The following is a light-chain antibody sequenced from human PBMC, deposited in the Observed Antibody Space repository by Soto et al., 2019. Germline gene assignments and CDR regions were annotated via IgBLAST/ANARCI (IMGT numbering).Light chain of an antibody. J-gene: IGKJ5*01. Sequence: EIVMTQSPVTLSVSPGERSTLSCRASESVGSNLAWYQQKPGQPPRLLIYGASTRATGIPARFSGDGSGTEFTLTIDSLQSEDFVVYYCLQYDGWPLTFGQGT. CDR2: GAS. V-gene: IGKV3-15*01. CDR1: ESVGSN. CDR3: LQYDGWPLT.